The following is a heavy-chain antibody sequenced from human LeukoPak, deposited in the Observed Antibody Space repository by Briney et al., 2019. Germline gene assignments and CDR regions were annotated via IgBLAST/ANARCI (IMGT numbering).Heavy chain of an antibody. CDR2: INHSGST. J-gene: IGHJ4*02. D-gene: IGHD3-10*01. V-gene: IGHV4-34*01. CDR1: GGSFSGYY. CDR3: ARDGLTMVRGVINY. Sequence: SETLSLTCAVYGGSFSGYYWSWIRQPPGNGLEWIGEINHSGSTNYNPSLKSRVTISVDTSKNQFSLKLSSVTAADTAVYYCARDGLTMVRGVINYWGQGTLVTVSS.